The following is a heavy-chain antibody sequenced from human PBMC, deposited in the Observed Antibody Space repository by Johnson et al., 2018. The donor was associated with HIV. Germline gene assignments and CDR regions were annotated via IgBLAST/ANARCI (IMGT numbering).Heavy chain of an antibody. CDR3: ANVRWPDAFDI. CDR2: IYSGGST. Sequence: QVQLVESGGGVVQPGRSLRLSCAASAFTFSSYAIHWVRQAPGKGLEWVSVIYSGGSTYYADSVKGRFTISRDNSKNTLYLQMNSLRAEDTAVYYCANVRWPDAFDIWGQGTMVTVSS. CDR1: AFTFSSYA. V-gene: IGHV3-NL1*01. J-gene: IGHJ3*02. D-gene: IGHD4-23*01.